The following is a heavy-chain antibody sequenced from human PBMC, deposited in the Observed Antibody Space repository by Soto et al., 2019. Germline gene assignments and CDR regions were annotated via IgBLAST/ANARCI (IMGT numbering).Heavy chain of an antibody. CDR1: ESTVSRDW. V-gene: IGHV3-7*04. D-gene: IGHD1-26*01. CDR2: INQDGSEN. CDR3: AGGVGDAF. J-gene: IGHJ4*02. Sequence: EVHLVESGGGLVQTGGSLRLSCAIFESTVSRDWMNWVRQAPGKGLEWVAHINQDGSENYYVDSVKGRFTISRDNAKKSLYLQMTSLRPADTAMYYCAGGVGDAFWGQGTLVTVSS.